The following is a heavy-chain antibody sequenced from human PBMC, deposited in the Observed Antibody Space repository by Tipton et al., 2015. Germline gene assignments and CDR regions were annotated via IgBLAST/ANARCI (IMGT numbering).Heavy chain of an antibody. CDR2: ISSRGNYI. CDR3: AREAWAGDSRGFYYIY. V-gene: IGHV3-21*01. Sequence: SLRLSCAASGFTFTNYTMNWVRQAPGKGLEWVSSISSRGNYIYYADSLQGRFTISRDNAKTSLYLQMNSLRDEDTAVYYCAREAWAGDSRGFYYIYWGQGTLVRVSS. J-gene: IGHJ4*02. D-gene: IGHD3-22*01. CDR1: GFTFTNYT.